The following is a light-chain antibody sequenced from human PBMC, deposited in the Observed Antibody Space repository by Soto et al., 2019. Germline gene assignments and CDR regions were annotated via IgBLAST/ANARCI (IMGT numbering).Light chain of an antibody. CDR1: QSISSW. J-gene: IGKJ1*01. CDR3: QQYNSYSWT. Sequence: DIQMTQSPSTLSASVGDRVTITCRASQSISSWLAWYQQKPGKAPKLLIYKASSLESGVPSRFSGSGSGTEFTLTISSLQPDDIATYSCQQYNSYSWTFGQGTKVDIK. CDR2: KAS. V-gene: IGKV1-5*03.